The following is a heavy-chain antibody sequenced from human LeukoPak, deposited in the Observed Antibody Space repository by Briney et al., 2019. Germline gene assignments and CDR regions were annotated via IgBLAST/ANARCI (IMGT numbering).Heavy chain of an antibody. Sequence: GGSLRLSCAASGFTVSSNYMNWVRQAPGKGLEWVSVLYSGGSTYYADSVKGRFTISRDNSKNTLYLQMSSLRAEDTAVYYCARAPIVVVTEGYFDYWGQGTLVTVSS. J-gene: IGHJ4*02. CDR3: ARAPIVVVTEGYFDY. V-gene: IGHV3-53*01. CDR2: LYSGGST. CDR1: GFTVSSNY. D-gene: IGHD2-21*02.